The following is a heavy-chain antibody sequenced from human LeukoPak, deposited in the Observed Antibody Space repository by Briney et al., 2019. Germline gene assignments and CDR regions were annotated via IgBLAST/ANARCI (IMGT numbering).Heavy chain of an antibody. D-gene: IGHD6-6*01. J-gene: IGHJ6*03. CDR2: IYYSGST. V-gene: IGHV4-39*07. CDR1: GGSISSYY. Sequence: PSETLSLTCSVSGGSISSYYWGWIRQPPGKGLEWIGSIYYSGSTYYNPSLKSRVTISVDTSKNQFSLKLSSVTAADTAVYYCARAQSLRIAARHDYYYYYMDVWGKGTTVTVSS. CDR3: ARAQSLRIAARHDYYYYYMDV.